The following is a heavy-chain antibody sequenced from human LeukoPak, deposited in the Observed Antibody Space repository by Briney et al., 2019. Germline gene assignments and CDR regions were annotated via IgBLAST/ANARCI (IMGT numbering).Heavy chain of an antibody. CDR3: ARLSGSFLDY. CDR1: GFTFSRDG. Sequence: GVLRLSCAASGFTFSRDGMHWVRQAPGKGLEWVAVIWYDGSKKYYADSVKGRFTISRDNSKNTLYLQMNSLRAEDTAVYYCARLSGSFLDYWGQGTLVTVSS. D-gene: IGHD1-26*01. J-gene: IGHJ4*02. CDR2: IWYDGSKK. V-gene: IGHV3-33*01.